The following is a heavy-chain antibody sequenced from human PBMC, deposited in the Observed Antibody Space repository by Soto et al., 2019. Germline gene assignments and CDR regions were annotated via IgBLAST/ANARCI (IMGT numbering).Heavy chain of an antibody. V-gene: IGHV1-69*13. CDR3: ARAQFSDILTADDYGMDV. D-gene: IGHD3-9*01. Sequence: SVKVSCKASGGNFRSEAISWVRQAPGHGLEWMGMIIPMFSTPHYAQKFQGRVTIIADESTTTVNMEMRGLTYEDTAVYYCARAQFSDILTADDYGMDVWGQGTSVTVSS. J-gene: IGHJ6*02. CDR1: GGNFRSEA. CDR2: IIPMFSTP.